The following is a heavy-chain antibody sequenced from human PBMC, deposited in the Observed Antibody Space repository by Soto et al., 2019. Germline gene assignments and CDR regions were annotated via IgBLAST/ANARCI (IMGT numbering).Heavy chain of an antibody. CDR2: IIPIFGTP. CDR1: GGSFSDYA. J-gene: IGHJ4*02. CDR3: ARDRAPRGWSYLDL. D-gene: IGHD2-15*01. Sequence: QVQLVQSGAEVKKPGSSVKISCKAFGGSFSDYAISWVRQAPGQGLEWMGGIIPIFGTPNYAQKFQDRVTLTAHESTNTACMELSRLTSEDTAVYYCARDRAPRGWSYLDLWGQGTQVTVSS. V-gene: IGHV1-69*01.